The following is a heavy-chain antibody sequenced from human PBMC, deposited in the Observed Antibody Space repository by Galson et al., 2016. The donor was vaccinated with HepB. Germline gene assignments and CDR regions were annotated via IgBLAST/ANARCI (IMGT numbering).Heavy chain of an antibody. Sequence: LSLTCAVSGDSISSSSYYWGWIRQPPGKGLEWIGSIYYNGRTYYNPSLKSRVTISVDTSKNQFSLRLSSVTGADAAVYFCAGGISVAGDTTYNAMDVWGQGTRVTVSS. V-gene: IGHV4-39*06. CDR2: IYYNGRT. CDR1: GDSISSSSYY. D-gene: IGHD6-19*01. J-gene: IGHJ6*01. CDR3: AGGISVAGDTTYNAMDV.